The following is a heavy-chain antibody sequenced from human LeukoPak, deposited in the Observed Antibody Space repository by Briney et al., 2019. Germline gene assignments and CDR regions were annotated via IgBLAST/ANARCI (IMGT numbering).Heavy chain of an antibody. Sequence: SETLSLTCTVSGGSISSGGYYWSWIRQHPGKGLEWIGYIYYSGSTYYNPSLKSRVTISVDTSKNQFSLKLSFVTAADTAVYYCAREPILTGYASEDYYFDYWGQGTLVIVSS. D-gene: IGHD3-9*01. CDR1: GGSISSGGYY. J-gene: IGHJ4*02. CDR2: IYYSGST. CDR3: AREPILTGYASEDYYFDY. V-gene: IGHV4-31*03.